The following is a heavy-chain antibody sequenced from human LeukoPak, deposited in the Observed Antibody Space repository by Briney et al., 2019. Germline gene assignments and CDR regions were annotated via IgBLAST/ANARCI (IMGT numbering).Heavy chain of an antibody. V-gene: IGHV1-69*05. CDR3: ASGSGSYLDAFDI. CDR2: IIPIFGTA. D-gene: IGHD1-26*01. CDR1: GGTFSSYA. Sequence: SVKVSCKASGGTFSSYAISWVRQAPGQGLEWMGGIIPIFGTANYAQKFQGRVTITTDESTSTAYMELSSLRSDDTAVYYCASGSGSYLDAFDIWGQGTMVTVSS. J-gene: IGHJ3*02.